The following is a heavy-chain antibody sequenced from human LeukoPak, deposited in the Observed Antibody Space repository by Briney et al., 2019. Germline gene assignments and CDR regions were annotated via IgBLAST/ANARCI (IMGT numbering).Heavy chain of an antibody. Sequence: SETLSLTCTVSGGSISSGSYYWGWIRQPPGKGLEWIGSIYYSGSAYYSPSLRSRVTISGDTSKNQFSLKLSSVTAADTAVYYCASSLYYDIWSGYYRVDWFDPWGQGTLVTVSS. CDR1: GGSISSGSYY. V-gene: IGHV4-39*01. CDR3: ASSLYYDIWSGYYRVDWFDP. CDR2: IYYSGSA. D-gene: IGHD3-3*01. J-gene: IGHJ5*02.